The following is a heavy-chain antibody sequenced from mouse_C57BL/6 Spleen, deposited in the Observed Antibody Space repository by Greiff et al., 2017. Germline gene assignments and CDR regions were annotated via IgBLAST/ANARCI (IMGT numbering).Heavy chain of an antibody. D-gene: IGHD4-1*01. J-gene: IGHJ4*01. CDR1: GFSLTSYG. CDR3: ARELGREIYYAMDY. CDR2: IWSDGST. V-gene: IGHV2-6*03. Sequence: QVQLKESGPGLVAPSQSLSITCTVSGFSLTSYGVHWVRQPPGKGLEWLVVIWSDGSTTYNSALKSRLSISKDNSKSQVFLKMNSLQTDDTAMYYCARELGREIYYAMDYWGQGTSVTVSS.